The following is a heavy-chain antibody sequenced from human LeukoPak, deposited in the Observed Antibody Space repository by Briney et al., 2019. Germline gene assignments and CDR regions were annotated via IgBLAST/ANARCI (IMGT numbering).Heavy chain of an antibody. CDR1: GFTFSSYW. Sequence: GGSLRLSCAASGFTFSSYWMHWVRQAPGKGLVWVSRINSDGSSTNYADSVKGRLTISRDNAKNTLYLQMNSLRAEDTAVYYCARSVYDSSGYYRVLEYWGQGTLVTVSS. J-gene: IGHJ4*02. V-gene: IGHV3-74*01. D-gene: IGHD3-22*01. CDR3: ARSVYDSSGYYRVLEY. CDR2: INSDGSST.